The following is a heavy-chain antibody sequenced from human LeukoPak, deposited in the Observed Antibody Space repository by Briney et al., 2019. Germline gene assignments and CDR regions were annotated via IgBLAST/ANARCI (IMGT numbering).Heavy chain of an antibody. J-gene: IGHJ5*02. Sequence: GGSLRLSCAGSGFTFSSYAMSWVRQAPGKGLEWVSAISGSGGSTYYADSVKGRFTISRDNSKNTLYLQMNSLRAEDTAVYYCAKDTLLVVPAAIGGNWFDPWGQGTLVTVSS. CDR3: AKDTLLVVPAAIGGNWFDP. CDR2: ISGSGGST. CDR1: GFTFSSYA. V-gene: IGHV3-23*01. D-gene: IGHD2-2*01.